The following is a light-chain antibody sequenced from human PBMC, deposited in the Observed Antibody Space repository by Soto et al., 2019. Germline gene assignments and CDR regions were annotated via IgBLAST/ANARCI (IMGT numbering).Light chain of an antibody. Sequence: IAWTQYPARLSLCPGQSGALSCRASQSVGRHLAWYQVKTGQSPRLLIYEDSKRAAGVPLRFSGSGSETDLSLIISRLDPEDFAVYYFQKRITWPETCGQGTKVDIK. CDR1: QSVGRH. CDR3: QKRITWPET. V-gene: IGKV3-11*01. CDR2: EDS. J-gene: IGKJ2*01.